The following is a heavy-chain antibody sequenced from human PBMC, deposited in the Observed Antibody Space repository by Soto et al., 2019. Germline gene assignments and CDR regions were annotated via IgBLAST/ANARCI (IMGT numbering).Heavy chain of an antibody. D-gene: IGHD3-3*01. CDR1: GGTFSSYA. Sequence: GASVKVSCKASGGTFSSYAISWVRQAPGQGLEWMGGIIPIFGTANYAQKFQGRVTITADESTSTAYMELSSLRSEDTAVYYCARGRNYDFWSGYYTAHNWFDPWGQGTLVTVSS. J-gene: IGHJ5*02. V-gene: IGHV1-69*13. CDR2: IIPIFGTA. CDR3: ARGRNYDFWSGYYTAHNWFDP.